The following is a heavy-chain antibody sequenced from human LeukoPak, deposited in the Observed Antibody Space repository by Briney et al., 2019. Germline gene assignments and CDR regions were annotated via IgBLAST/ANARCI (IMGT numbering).Heavy chain of an antibody. CDR1: GFIFSNYG. Sequence: PGGSLRLSCAASGFIFSNYGMHWVRQAPGKGLVWASRVNSDGRITKYADSVKGRFTISRDNAKNTLYLQMNSLRAEDTAMYYCVRSDWFDNWGQGTLVTVSS. J-gene: IGHJ5*02. CDR3: VRSDWFDN. CDR2: VNSDGRIT. V-gene: IGHV3-74*03.